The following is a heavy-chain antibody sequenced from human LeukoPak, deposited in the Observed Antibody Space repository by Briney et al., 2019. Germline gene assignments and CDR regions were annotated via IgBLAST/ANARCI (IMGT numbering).Heavy chain of an antibody. CDR2: ISYDGSNK. V-gene: IGHV3-30-3*01. CDR3: ARVAVAGPDYYYYGMDV. Sequence: GRSLRLSCAASGFTVSSYAMHWVRQAPGPGLEWESVISYDGSNKYYADSVKGRFTTSRDNSKITLYLQMNSLRAEDTAVYYCARVAVAGPDYYYYGMDVWGQGTTVTVSS. CDR1: GFTVSSYA. D-gene: IGHD6-19*01. J-gene: IGHJ6*02.